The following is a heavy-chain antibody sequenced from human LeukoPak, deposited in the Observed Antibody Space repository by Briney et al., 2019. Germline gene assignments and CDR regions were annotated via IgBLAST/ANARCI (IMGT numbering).Heavy chain of an antibody. CDR3: ARDPMWGITIHLDY. Sequence: ASVKVSCKASGYTFTSYYMHWVRQAPGQGLEWMGIINPSGGSTSYAQRFQGRVTMTRDMSTSTVYMELSSLRSEDTAVYYCARDPMWGITIHLDYWGQGTLVTVPS. D-gene: IGHD3-3*01. V-gene: IGHV1-46*01. J-gene: IGHJ4*02. CDR1: GYTFTSYY. CDR2: INPSGGST.